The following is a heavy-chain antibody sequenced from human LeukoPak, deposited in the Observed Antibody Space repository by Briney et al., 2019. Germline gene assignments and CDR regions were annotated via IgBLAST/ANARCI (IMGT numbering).Heavy chain of an antibody. Sequence: SQTLSLTCTVSGGSISSYYWSWIRQPPGKGLEWIGYIYYSGSTNYNPSLKSRITISVDTSENQFSLKLSSVTAADTAVYYCARRRYSSSARDAFDIWGQGTMVTVSS. CDR3: ARRRYSSSARDAFDI. V-gene: IGHV4-59*08. D-gene: IGHD6-19*01. CDR1: GGSISSYY. CDR2: IYYSGST. J-gene: IGHJ3*02.